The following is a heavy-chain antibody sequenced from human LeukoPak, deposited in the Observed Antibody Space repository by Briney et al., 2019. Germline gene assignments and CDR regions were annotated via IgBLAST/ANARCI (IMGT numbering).Heavy chain of an antibody. CDR2: IYSGGDT. J-gene: IGHJ4*02. CDR3: TRGPGSTWYSDY. CDR1: GFTVSSNY. D-gene: IGHD6-13*01. Sequence: GGSLRLSCAASGFTVSSNYMNWVRQAPGKGLEWVSIIYSGGDTYYADYVKGRFTISRDNSKNTLYLQMSNLRPEDTAVYYCTRGPGSTWYSDYWGQGTLVTVSS. V-gene: IGHV3-66*02.